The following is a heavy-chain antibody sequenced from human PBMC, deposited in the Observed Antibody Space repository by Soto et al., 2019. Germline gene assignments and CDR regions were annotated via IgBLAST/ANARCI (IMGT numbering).Heavy chain of an antibody. CDR3: ASHTTPAY. V-gene: IGHV3-7*01. Sequence: EVQLVESGGTLVQPGGSLRLSCVASGFSFSSYWMSWVRQAPGKGLECVANIKEDGSKNYYVDSVKGRFTISRDNAKNSLFLQMNSLRADDTAVYYWASHTTPAYWGQGVLVTVSS. J-gene: IGHJ4*02. CDR1: GFSFSSYW. D-gene: IGHD1-26*01. CDR2: IKEDGSKN.